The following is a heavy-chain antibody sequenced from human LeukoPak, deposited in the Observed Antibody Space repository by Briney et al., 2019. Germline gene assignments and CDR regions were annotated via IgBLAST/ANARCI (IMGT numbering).Heavy chain of an antibody. V-gene: IGHV4-59*01. J-gene: IGHJ4*02. D-gene: IGHD3-10*01. Sequence: AETLSLTCTVSGGSISSYYWSWIRQPPGKGLEWIGYIFYSGITTYKPSLKSRVPISEATSKNPFSLKLSSVTAADTAVYYCARDLSGSFHYDYWDQGALVTVSS. CDR3: ARDLSGSFHYDY. CDR2: IFYSGIT. CDR1: GGSISSYY.